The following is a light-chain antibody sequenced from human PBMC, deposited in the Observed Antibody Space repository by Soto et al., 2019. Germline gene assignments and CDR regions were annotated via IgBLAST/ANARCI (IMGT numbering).Light chain of an antibody. CDR2: GAS. V-gene: IGKV3-20*01. Sequence: EIVLTQSPGTLSLSPGERATLSCRASQSVSSSYLAWYQQRPGQAPRLLIYGASSRATGIPDRSSGSGSGTDFTLTISRLVPEDFAVYYCQQYGSSPWTVGQGTNVEIK. CDR1: QSVSSSY. J-gene: IGKJ1*01. CDR3: QQYGSSPWT.